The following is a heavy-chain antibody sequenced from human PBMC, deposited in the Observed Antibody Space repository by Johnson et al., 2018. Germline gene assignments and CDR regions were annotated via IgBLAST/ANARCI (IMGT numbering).Heavy chain of an antibody. CDR1: GFTFSSYA. V-gene: IGHV3-23*04. Sequence: VQLVQSGGGLVQPGGSLRLSCAASGFTFSSYAMTWVRQAPGKGLEWVSGISGSGGSTYYADSVRGRFTISRDNSNNTLFLQMNSLRAEDTAVYYCARDYYDSSPMDVWGQGTTGTVAS. J-gene: IGHJ6*02. CDR2: ISGSGGST. CDR3: ARDYYDSSPMDV. D-gene: IGHD3-22*01.